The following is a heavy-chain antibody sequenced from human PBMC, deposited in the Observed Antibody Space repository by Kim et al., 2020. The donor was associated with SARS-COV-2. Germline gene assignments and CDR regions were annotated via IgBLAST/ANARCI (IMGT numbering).Heavy chain of an antibody. V-gene: IGHV1-3*01. CDR2: NT. D-gene: IGHD6-19*01. J-gene: IGHJ4*02. Sequence: NTRYSQKFQHRGSITRDTSATTAYLELSGLRSEDTAVYYCAREAVAGSFDHWGQGTLVTVSS. CDR3: AREAVAGSFDH.